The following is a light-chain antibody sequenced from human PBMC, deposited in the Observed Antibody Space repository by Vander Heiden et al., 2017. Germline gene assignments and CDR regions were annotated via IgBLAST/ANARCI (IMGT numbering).Light chain of an antibody. Sequence: SYELTQPPSVSVSPGQTASITCSGDKLGDKYACWYQEKPGQSPVLVIYQESKRRAGIPERFSGSNSGNTATLTISGTQAMDEADYYCQAWDSSTVVFGGGTKLTVL. V-gene: IGLV3-1*01. CDR3: QAWDSSTVV. J-gene: IGLJ2*01. CDR1: KLGDKY. CDR2: QES.